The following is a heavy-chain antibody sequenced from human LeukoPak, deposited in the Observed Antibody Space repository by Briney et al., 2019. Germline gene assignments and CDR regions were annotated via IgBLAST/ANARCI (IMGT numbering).Heavy chain of an antibody. CDR3: ARVHRIVGATTAGDY. D-gene: IGHD1-26*01. Sequence: GASVKVSCKASGYTFTSYYMHWVRQAPGQGLEWMGIINPSGGSTSYAQKFQGRVTMTRDTSTSTVYMELSSLRSEDTAVYYCARVHRIVGATTAGDYWGQGTLVTVSS. V-gene: IGHV1-46*01. J-gene: IGHJ4*02. CDR2: INPSGGST. CDR1: GYTFTSYY.